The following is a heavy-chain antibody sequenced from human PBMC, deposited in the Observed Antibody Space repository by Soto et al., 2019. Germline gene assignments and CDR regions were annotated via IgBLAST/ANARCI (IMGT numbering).Heavy chain of an antibody. V-gene: IGHV3-7*01. CDR1: GFTFSSYA. Sequence: GGSLRLSCAASGFTFSSYAMSWVRQAPGKGLEWVANINQDGTEKHYVDSVKGRFTISRDNAKNSLYVQMNSLRVEDTAVYYCARGTNFDDDSGYFDCWGQGALVTVSS. J-gene: IGHJ4*02. CDR2: INQDGTEK. CDR3: ARGTNFDDDSGYFDC. D-gene: IGHD3-22*01.